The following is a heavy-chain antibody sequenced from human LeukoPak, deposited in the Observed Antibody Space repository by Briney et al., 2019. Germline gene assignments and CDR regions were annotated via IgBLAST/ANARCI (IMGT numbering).Heavy chain of an antibody. D-gene: IGHD3-9*01. J-gene: IGHJ6*03. V-gene: IGHV3-23*01. CDR1: GFTFSSYG. CDR3: AKGVKVPLLRYFSYYMDV. Sequence: GGSVRLSCAASGFTFSSYGMSWVRQAPGKGLEWVSTITGSGGSTYYADSVKGRFTISRDNSKNTLYLQMNSLRAEDTAVYYCAKGVKVPLLRYFSYYMDVWGKGTTVTISS. CDR2: ITGSGGST.